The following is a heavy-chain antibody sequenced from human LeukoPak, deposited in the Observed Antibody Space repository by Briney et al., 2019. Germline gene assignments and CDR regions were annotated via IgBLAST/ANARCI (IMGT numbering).Heavy chain of an antibody. Sequence: KPSETLSLTCAVYGGSFSGYYWSWIRQPPGKGLEWMGEINHSGSTNYNPSLKSRVTISVDTSKNQFSLKLSSVTAADTAVYYCARDGYNWGYFDYWGQGTLVTVSS. J-gene: IGHJ4*02. CDR3: ARDGYNWGYFDY. CDR1: GGSFSGYY. CDR2: INHSGST. D-gene: IGHD5-24*01. V-gene: IGHV4-34*01.